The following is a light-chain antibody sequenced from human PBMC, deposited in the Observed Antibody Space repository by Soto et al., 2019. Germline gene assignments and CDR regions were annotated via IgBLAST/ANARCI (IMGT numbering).Light chain of an antibody. J-gene: IGKJ2*01. V-gene: IGKV3-15*01. CDR2: GAS. CDR3: NKNHNWPPKYT. Sequence: EIVMTQSPASLSVSPGDGATLSCRASQSVASNVAWYQQKPGQGPRLLIHGASTRAVGVPARFSGSGSGTDFPLTISGLQLEILAVSYCNKNHNWPPKYTFGQGTKLQIK. CDR1: QSVASN.